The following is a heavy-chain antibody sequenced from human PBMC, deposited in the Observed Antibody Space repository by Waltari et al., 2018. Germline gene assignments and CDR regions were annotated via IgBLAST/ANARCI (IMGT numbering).Heavy chain of an antibody. CDR3: ARECLGYCSGSLDY. CDR2: INTDTSGT. D-gene: IGHD2-15*01. J-gene: IGHJ4*02. CDR1: GFIFNIYW. Sequence: EVQLVESGGGLVQPGGSLRLSCASSGFIFNIYWMQWVRQAPGKGLVWVESINTDTSGTSYADAVKGRFTISRDNAKNTVYLQMNSLRADDTAIYYCARECLGYCSGSLDYWGQGTMVTVSS. V-gene: IGHV3-74*01.